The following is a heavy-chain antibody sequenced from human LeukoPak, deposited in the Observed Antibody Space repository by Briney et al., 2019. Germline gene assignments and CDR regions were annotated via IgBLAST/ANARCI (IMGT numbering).Heavy chain of an antibody. CDR3: GDLGSAGTDH. V-gene: IGHV3-72*01. Sequence: GGSLRLSCAASGFTFSPHYMASVRLSPGQGLGWVGLVRNKADGYRSIYSASVKGRFTISRDDSKNSVYLQMDSLKTEDTAVYYCGDLGSAGTDHWGQGTLVTVSS. CDR1: GFTFSPHY. D-gene: IGHD3-3*01. J-gene: IGHJ4*02. CDR2: VRNKADGYRS.